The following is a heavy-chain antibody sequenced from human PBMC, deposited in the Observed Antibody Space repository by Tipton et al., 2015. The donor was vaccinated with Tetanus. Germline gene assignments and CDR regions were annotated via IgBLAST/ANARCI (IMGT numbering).Heavy chain of an antibody. V-gene: IGHV3-21*06. Sequence: SLRLSCEVSGFIYSSYTMNWVRQAPGKGLEWVASVSSTSSYIYYADSLKGRFTISRDNAKNPLYLQMNNLRAEDTAVYFCASGSALDYWGQGTQVIVSS. CDR1: GFIYSSYT. D-gene: IGHD6-25*01. CDR2: VSSTSSYI. CDR3: ASGSALDY. J-gene: IGHJ4*02.